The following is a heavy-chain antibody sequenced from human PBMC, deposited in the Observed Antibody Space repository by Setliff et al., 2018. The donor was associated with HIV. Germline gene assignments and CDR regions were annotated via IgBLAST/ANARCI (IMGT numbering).Heavy chain of an antibody. CDR2: IYYSGST. V-gene: IGHV4-39*01. Sequence: ETLSLTCTVSGGSISSSSYYWGWIRQPPGKGLEWIGSIYYSGSTYYNPSLKSRVTISVDTSKNQFSLKLSSVTAADTAVYYCARLSYSSGWYYFDYWGQGTLVTVSS. CDR1: GGSISSSSYY. J-gene: IGHJ4*02. D-gene: IGHD6-19*01. CDR3: ARLSYSSGWYYFDY.